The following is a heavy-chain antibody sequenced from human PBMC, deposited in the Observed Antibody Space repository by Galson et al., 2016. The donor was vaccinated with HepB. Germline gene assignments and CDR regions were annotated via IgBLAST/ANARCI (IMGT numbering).Heavy chain of an antibody. D-gene: IGHD6-19*01. Sequence: SLRLSCAASGFTFSIYAMSWVRQAPGKGLEWVSGISGRGGNTYHADSVKGRFTISRDNSKNTLYLQMKSLRADDTAVYYWAKLIEVAGSFDDWGQGTLVTASA. J-gene: IGHJ4*02. CDR1: GFTFSIYA. V-gene: IGHV3-23*01. CDR2: ISGRGGNT. CDR3: AKLIEVAGSFDD.